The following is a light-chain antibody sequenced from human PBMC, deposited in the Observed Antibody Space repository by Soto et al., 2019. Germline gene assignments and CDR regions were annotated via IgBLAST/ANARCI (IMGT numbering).Light chain of an antibody. CDR3: MQALHTPYT. CDR1: LSLLHSNGNNY. CDR2: LGS. V-gene: IGKV2-28*01. Sequence: DIVMTQSPLSLPVTPGEPASISCRSTLSLLHSNGNNYVDWYLQKPGQSPQLLIYLGSNRASGVPDRFSGSGSGTGFTLEISRVEAEDVGVYFCMQALHTPYTFGQGTKLEIK. J-gene: IGKJ2*01.